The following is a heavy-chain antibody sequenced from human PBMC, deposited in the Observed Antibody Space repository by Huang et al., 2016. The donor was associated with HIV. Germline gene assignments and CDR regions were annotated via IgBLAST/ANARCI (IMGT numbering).Heavy chain of an antibody. V-gene: IGHV1-2*02. Sequence: QVQLVQSGAEVKNPGASVKVSCKASGYTFTGYYMHWVRQAPGQGLEWMGWINPNSGDTNYAQKFQGRVTMTRDTSISTAYMELSRLRSDDTAVYYCAGIRGHHGDYFDYWGQGTLVTVSS. CDR3: AGIRGHHGDYFDY. CDR2: INPNSGDT. CDR1: GYTFTGYY. D-gene: IGHD4-17*01. J-gene: IGHJ4*02.